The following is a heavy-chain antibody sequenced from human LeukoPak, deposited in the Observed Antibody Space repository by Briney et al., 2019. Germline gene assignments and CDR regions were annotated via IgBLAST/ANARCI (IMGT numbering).Heavy chain of an antibody. D-gene: IGHD6-19*01. J-gene: IGHJ4*02. CDR1: GYTFTGYY. Sequence: ASVKVSRKGSGYTFTGYYMHWVRQAPGQGLEWMGWINPKSGDTHYAQKFQGRVTTTRDTSISTAYMELSRLRSDDTAVYYCARDSVTGTADYWGQGTLVTVSS. CDR3: ARDSVTGTADY. CDR2: INPKSGDT. V-gene: IGHV1-2*02.